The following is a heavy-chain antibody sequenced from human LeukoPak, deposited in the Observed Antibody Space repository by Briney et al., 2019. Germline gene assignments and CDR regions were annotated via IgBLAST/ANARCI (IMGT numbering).Heavy chain of an antibody. J-gene: IGHJ5*02. D-gene: IGHD2-2*01. CDR3: AREYCSSTSCYRDNWFDP. CDR2: IIPILGIA. CDR1: GGTFSSYT. V-gene: IGHV1-69*04. Sequence: SVKVSCKASGGTFSSYTIGWVRQAPGQGLEWMGRIIPILGIANYAQKFQGRVTTTADKSTSTAYMELSSLRSEDTAVYYCAREYCSSTSCYRDNWFDPWGQGTLVTVSS.